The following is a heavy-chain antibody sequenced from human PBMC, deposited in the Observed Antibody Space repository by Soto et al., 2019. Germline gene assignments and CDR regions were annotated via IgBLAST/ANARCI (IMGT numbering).Heavy chain of an antibody. CDR2: INHSGST. J-gene: IGHJ4*02. V-gene: IGHV4-34*10. D-gene: IGHD2-8*01. Sequence: PSETLSLTCAVYGGSFSGYYWIWILQPPGKGLEWIGEINHSGSTNYNPSLKSRVTMSVDTYKDQFFLKLTSVTAADTAVYYCARYCNNSDCRHLYYFDYWGLGTLVTVSS. CDR1: GGSFSGYY. CDR3: ARYCNNSDCRHLYYFDY.